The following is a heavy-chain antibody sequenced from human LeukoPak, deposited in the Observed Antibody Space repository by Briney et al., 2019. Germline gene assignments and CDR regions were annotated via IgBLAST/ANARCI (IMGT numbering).Heavy chain of an antibody. CDR1: GFTFSNAW. D-gene: IGHD3-9*01. CDR3: TIEDILTLYYFDY. V-gene: IGHV3-15*01. Sequence: GGSLRLSCAASGFTFSNAWMSWVRQAPGKGLEWVGRIKSKTDGGTTDYAAPVKGRFTISRDDSKNTLYLQMNSLKTEDTAVYYCTIEDILTLYYFDYWGQGTLVTVSS. CDR2: IKSKTDGGTT. J-gene: IGHJ4*02.